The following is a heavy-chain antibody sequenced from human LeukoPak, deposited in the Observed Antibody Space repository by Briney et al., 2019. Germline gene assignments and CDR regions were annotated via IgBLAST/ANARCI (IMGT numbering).Heavy chain of an antibody. J-gene: IGHJ6*02. CDR1: GFTFIRYG. CDR3: ARGIVWFGNYYYGMDV. D-gene: IGHD3-10*01. CDR2: ISGYNGNT. Sequence: ASVKVSCKASGFTFIRYGICWVRQAPGQGLEWMGWISGYNGNTNYAQKFQGRVTMTRDTSTSTVYMELSSLRSEDTAVYYCARGIVWFGNYYYGMDVWGQGTTVTVSS. V-gene: IGHV1-18*01.